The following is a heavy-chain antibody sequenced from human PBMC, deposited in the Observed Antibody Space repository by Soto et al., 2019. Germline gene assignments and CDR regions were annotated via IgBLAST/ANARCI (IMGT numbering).Heavy chain of an antibody. J-gene: IGHJ4*02. V-gene: IGHV3-15*07. CDR1: GFTFNNAG. Sequence: GGSLRLSCVASGFTFNNAGVNWVRQAPGKGLEWVGRIKGKTSGGTTDYTAPVKGRFTISRDDSRNTLYLQMNSLKTEDTAVYYCTADSPYQGILAYWGQGTLVTVPQ. CDR3: TADSPYQGILAY. CDR2: IKGKTSGGTT.